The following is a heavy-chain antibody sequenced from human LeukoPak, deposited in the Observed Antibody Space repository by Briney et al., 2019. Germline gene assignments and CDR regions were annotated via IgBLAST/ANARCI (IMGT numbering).Heavy chain of an antibody. V-gene: IGHV3-7*01. CDR3: ARDDDWNYEDY. CDR1: GFTFSNYW. Sequence: GGSLRLSCVASGFTFSNYWMSWVRQAPGKGLQWVANIKQDGSEKYYVDSVKGRFTISRDNAKKSLYLQMNSLRAEDTAVYYCARDDDWNYEDYWGQGTLVTVSS. D-gene: IGHD1-7*01. J-gene: IGHJ4*02. CDR2: IKQDGSEK.